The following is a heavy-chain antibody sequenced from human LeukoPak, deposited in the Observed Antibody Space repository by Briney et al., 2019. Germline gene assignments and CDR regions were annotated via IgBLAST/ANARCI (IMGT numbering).Heavy chain of an antibody. CDR1: GYTFTGYY. CDR2: INPDSGGT. Sequence: ASVKASCKASGYTFTGYYMHWVRQAPGQGLEWMGWINPDSGGTNYAQKFQGRVTMTRDTSISTAYMELSRLRSDDTAVYYCARKHSSVAVSAATDWGQGTLVTVSS. V-gene: IGHV1-2*02. J-gene: IGHJ4*02. D-gene: IGHD2-15*01. CDR3: ARKHSSVAVSAATD.